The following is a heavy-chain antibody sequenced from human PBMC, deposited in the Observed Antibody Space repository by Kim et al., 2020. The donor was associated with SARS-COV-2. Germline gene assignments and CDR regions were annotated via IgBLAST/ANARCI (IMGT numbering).Heavy chain of an antibody. CDR2: IIPILGIA. CDR3: ARGGYYDSSGYYSGGFDY. CDR1: GGTFSSYT. J-gene: IGHJ4*02. V-gene: IGHV1-69*02. Sequence: SVKVSCKASGGTFSSYTISWVRQAPGQGLEWMGRIIPILGIANYAQKFQGRVTITADKSTSTAYMELSSLRSEDTAVYYCARGGYYDSSGYYSGGFDYWGQGTLVTVSS. D-gene: IGHD3-22*01.